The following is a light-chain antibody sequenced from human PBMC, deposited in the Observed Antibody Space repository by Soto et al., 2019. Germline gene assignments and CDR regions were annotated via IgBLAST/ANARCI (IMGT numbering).Light chain of an antibody. CDR1: QSVSSSY. Sequence: EIVLTQSPGTLSLSPGDRATLSCRASQSVSSSYLAWYQQRPGQAPRLLIYGASSRATGIPDRFSGSGSGTDFTFTISRLEPEDFAVYYCQQYGSSLYTFGQGTKLEI. V-gene: IGKV3-20*01. CDR3: QQYGSSLYT. CDR2: GAS. J-gene: IGKJ2*01.